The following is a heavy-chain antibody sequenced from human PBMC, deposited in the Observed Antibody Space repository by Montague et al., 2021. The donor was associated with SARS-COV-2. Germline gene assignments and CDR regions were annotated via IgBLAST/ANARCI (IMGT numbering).Heavy chain of an antibody. CDR2: INHRGTS. CDR1: GGSFSDYY. CDR3: ARGRQHFNMIVVVMTGGEYYFYY. Sequence: SETLSLTCAVYGGSFSDYYWRWIRQHPGKGLEWIGEINHRGTSKYNTSLKSRVSISLDTSKNQFSLYLSSVTAADTAVYYCARGRQHFNMIVVVMTGGEYYFYYWGQGTLVTASS. J-gene: IGHJ4*02. D-gene: IGHD3-22*01. V-gene: IGHV4-34*01.